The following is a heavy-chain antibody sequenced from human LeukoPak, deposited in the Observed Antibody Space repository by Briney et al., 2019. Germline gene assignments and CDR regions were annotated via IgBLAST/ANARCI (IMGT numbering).Heavy chain of an antibody. CDR3: ARHVSGDGYQGLDYFDY. J-gene: IGHJ4*02. D-gene: IGHD5-24*01. Sequence: PSETLSLTCTVSGGSISNYYWSWIRQLPGKGLEWIGYIYYRGSTNYNPSLKSRVTISVDTSENQFSLKLSSVTAADTAVYYCARHVSGDGYQGLDYFDYWGQGTLVTVSS. V-gene: IGHV4-59*08. CDR1: GGSISNYY. CDR2: IYYRGST.